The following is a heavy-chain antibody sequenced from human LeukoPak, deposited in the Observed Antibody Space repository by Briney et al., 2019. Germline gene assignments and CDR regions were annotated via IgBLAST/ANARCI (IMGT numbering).Heavy chain of an antibody. CDR3: AKDSAPLVVITTSDYFDY. CDR2: TRYDGSNK. D-gene: IGHD3-22*01. V-gene: IGHV3-30*02. J-gene: IGHJ4*02. CDR1: VFTFSSYG. Sequence: GGSLRLSCAASVFTFSSYGMHWVRQAPGKGVEWVAFTRYDGSNKYYADSVKGRFTISRDNSKNTLYLQMNSLRAEDTAVYYCAKDSAPLVVITTSDYFDYWGQGTLVTVSS.